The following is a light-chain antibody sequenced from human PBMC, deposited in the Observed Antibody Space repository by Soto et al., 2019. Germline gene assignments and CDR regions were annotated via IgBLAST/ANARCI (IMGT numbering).Light chain of an antibody. Sequence: QAVVTQPPSASGSPGQSDTISCTGTSSDVGGYNYVSWYQQYPGRAPKLMIYEVTKRPSGVPDRFSGSKSGNTASLTVSGLQADDESDYYCSSYAASNNFYFVFGGGTKLTVL. CDR2: EVT. CDR1: SSDVGGYNY. V-gene: IGLV2-8*01. CDR3: SSYAASNNFYFV. J-gene: IGLJ3*02.